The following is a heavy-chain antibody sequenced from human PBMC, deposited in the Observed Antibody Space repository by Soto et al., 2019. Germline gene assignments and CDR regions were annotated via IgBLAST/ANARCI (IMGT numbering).Heavy chain of an antibody. V-gene: IGHV3-48*01. Sequence: GGSLRLSCAASGFSFSSYRMNWVRQAPGKGLEWISYISSTYSTMYYADSVKGRFTISRDNAKNSLYLQMNSLRGEDTAVYYCVRAYCSSTRCYTTNAFDVWGQGTMVTVSS. CDR2: ISSTYSTM. J-gene: IGHJ3*01. CDR1: GFSFSSYR. D-gene: IGHD2-2*02. CDR3: VRAYCSSTRCYTTNAFDV.